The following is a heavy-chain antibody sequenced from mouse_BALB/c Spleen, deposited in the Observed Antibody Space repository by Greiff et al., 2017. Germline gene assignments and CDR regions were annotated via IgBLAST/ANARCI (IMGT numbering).Heavy chain of an antibody. V-gene: IGHV3-1*02. CDR3: ARSSYAMDY. J-gene: IGHJ4*01. CDR1: GYSITSGYS. CDR2: IHYSGST. Sequence: EVQLQESGPDLVKPSQSLSLTCTVTGYSITSGYSWHWIRQFPGNKLEWMGYIHYSGSTNYSPSLKSRISITRDTSKNQFFLQLNSVTTEDTATYYCARSSYAMDYWGQGTSVTVSS.